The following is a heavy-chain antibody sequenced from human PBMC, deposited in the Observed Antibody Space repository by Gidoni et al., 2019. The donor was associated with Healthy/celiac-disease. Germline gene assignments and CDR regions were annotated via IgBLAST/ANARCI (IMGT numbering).Heavy chain of an antibody. CDR3: AKDDYYDSSGYYYRDAFDI. Sequence: EVQLLESGGGLVQPEGSLRLSCAASGFTFSSYAMRWVRQDPGKGLEWVSAISGSGGSTYYADSVKGRFTISRDNSKNTLYLQMNSLRAEDTAVYYCAKDDYYDSSGYYYRDAFDIWGQGTMVTVSS. D-gene: IGHD3-22*01. CDR2: ISGSGGST. CDR1: GFTFSSYA. J-gene: IGHJ3*02. V-gene: IGHV3-23*01.